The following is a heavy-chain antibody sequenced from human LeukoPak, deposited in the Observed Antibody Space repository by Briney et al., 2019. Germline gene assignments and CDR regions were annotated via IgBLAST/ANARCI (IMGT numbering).Heavy chain of an antibody. J-gene: IGHJ4*02. D-gene: IGHD2-15*01. CDR3: ARVSRLLSWVF. V-gene: IGHV1-69*04. CDR2: IIPILGIA. CDR1: GGTFSSYA. Sequence: SVKVSCKASGGTFSSYAISWVRQAPGQGLGWMGRIIPILGIANYAQKFQGRVTITADKSTSTAYMELSSLRSEDTAVYYCARVSRLLSWVFWGQGTLVTVSS.